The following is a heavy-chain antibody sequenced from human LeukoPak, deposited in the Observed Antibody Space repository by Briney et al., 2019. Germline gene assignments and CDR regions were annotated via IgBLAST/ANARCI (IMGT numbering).Heavy chain of an antibody. CDR1: GYSISSGYY. CDR2: IYHSGST. Sequence: SETLSLTCTVSGYSISSGYYWGWIRQPPGKGLEWIGSIYHSGSTYYNPSLKSRVTISVDTSKNQFSLKLSSVTAADTAVYYCARDRHNWNYVFNWFDPWGQGTLVNVSS. J-gene: IGHJ5*02. CDR3: ARDRHNWNYVFNWFDP. V-gene: IGHV4-38-2*02. D-gene: IGHD1-7*01.